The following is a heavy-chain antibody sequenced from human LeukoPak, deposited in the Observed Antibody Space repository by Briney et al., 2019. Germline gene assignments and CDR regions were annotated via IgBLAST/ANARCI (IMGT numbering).Heavy chain of an antibody. CDR2: ISAYNGNT. J-gene: IGHJ6*03. V-gene: IGHV1-18*01. CDR1: GYTFTSYG. CDR3: ARGVPSSSWLSHYYYYYMDV. Sequence: GASVKVSCKASGYTFTSYGIFWVRQAPGQGLEWMGWISAYNGNTNYAQKFQGRVTMTRNTSISTAYMELSSLRSEDTAVYYCARGVPSSSWLSHYYYYYMDVWGKGTTVTISS. D-gene: IGHD6-13*01.